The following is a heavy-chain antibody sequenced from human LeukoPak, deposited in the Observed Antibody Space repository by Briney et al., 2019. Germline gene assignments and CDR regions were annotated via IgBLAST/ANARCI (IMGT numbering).Heavy chain of an antibody. D-gene: IGHD4-11*01. CDR1: GGSFSGYF. V-gene: IGHV4-34*01. Sequence: SETLSLTCAVYGGSFSGYFWNWIRQPPGKGLEWIGEINHSGSTNYSPSLKSRSTISVDTSKRQFYLKLASVTAADTAVYCCARGTMTKLDYWGQGALVTVSS. J-gene: IGHJ4*02. CDR3: ARGTMTKLDY. CDR2: INHSGST.